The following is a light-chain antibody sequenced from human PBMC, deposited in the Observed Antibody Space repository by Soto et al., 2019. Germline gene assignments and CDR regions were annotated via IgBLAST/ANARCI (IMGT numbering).Light chain of an antibody. J-gene: IGKJ2*03. V-gene: IGKV1-5*01. CDR1: QPISTW. CDR2: DAS. Sequence: DIQVTQSPSTLSASVGDRVTITCRASQPISTWLAWYQEKPGKAPKLLIYDASSLEGGVPSRFSGSGSGTEFTFTITSLQPDDVGTYYCQQYSTYSPYSLGQGTKVDIK. CDR3: QQYSTYSPYS.